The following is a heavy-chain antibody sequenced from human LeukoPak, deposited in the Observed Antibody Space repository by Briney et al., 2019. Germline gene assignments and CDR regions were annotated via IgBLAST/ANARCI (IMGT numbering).Heavy chain of an antibody. CDR2: ISGSGGST. D-gene: IGHD1-26*01. Sequence: GGSLRLSCAASGFTFSSYGMSWVRQAPGKGLEWVSAISGSGGSTYYADSVKGRFTISRDNSKNTLYLQMNSLRAEDTAVYYCAKATVSSGSPTDFDYWGQGTLVTVSS. CDR3: AKATVSSGSPTDFDY. CDR1: GFTFSSYG. V-gene: IGHV3-23*01. J-gene: IGHJ4*02.